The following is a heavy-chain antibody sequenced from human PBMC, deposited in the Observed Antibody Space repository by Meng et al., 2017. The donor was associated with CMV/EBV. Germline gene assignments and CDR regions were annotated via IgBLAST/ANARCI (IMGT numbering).Heavy chain of an antibody. Sequence: QVQLVESGGGVVQLGRSLRLSCAASGFTFSSYAMHWVRQAPGKGLEWVAVISYDGSNKYYADSVKGRFTISRDNSKNTLYLQMNSLRAEDTAVYYCARGGGSGYYFDYWGQGTLGTVVS. CDR1: GFTFSSYA. J-gene: IGHJ4*02. CDR3: ARGGGSGYYFDY. V-gene: IGHV3-30-3*01. D-gene: IGHD3-22*01. CDR2: ISYDGSNK.